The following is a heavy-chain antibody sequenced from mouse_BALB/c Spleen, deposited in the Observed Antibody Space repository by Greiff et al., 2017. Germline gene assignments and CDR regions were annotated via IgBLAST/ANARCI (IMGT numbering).Heavy chain of an antibody. J-gene: IGHJ2*01. CDR3: AWDYFDY. CDR1: GFNIKDTY. CDR2: IDPANGNT. Sequence: EVQLHQSGAELVKPGASVKLSCTASGFNIKDTYMHWVKQRPEQGLEWIGRIDPANGNTKYDPKFQSKATITADTSSNTAYLQLSSLTSEDTAVYYCAWDYFDYWGQGTTLTVAS. D-gene: IGHD4-1*01. V-gene: IGHV14-3*02.